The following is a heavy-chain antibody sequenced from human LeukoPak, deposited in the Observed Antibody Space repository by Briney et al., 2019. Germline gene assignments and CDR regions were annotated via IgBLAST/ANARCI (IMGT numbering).Heavy chain of an antibody. CDR1: GFTFSSYA. V-gene: IGHV3-23*01. J-gene: IGHJ3*02. CDR2: ISGSGGST. Sequence: GGSLRLSCAASGFTFSSYAMSWVRQAPGKGLEWVSAISGSGGSTYYADSVKGRFTISRDNSKNTLYLQMNSLRAEDTAVYYCAKWGAYNWNARGDAFDIWGQGTMVTVSS. D-gene: IGHD1-1*01. CDR3: AKWGAYNWNARGDAFDI.